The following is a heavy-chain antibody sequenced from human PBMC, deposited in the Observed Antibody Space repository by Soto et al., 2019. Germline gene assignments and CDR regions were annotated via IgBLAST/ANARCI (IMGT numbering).Heavy chain of an antibody. Sequence: SETLSLTCAVYGGSFSGYYWSWIRQPPGKGLEWIGEINHSGSTNYNPSLKSRVTISVDTSKNQFSLKLSSVTAADTAVYYCARGLPNGMDVWGQGTTVTVSS. CDR3: ARGLPNGMDV. CDR1: GGSFSGYY. CDR2: INHSGST. V-gene: IGHV4-34*01. J-gene: IGHJ6*02.